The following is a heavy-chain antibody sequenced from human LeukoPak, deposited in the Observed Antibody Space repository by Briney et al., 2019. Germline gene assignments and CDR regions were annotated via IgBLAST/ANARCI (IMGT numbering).Heavy chain of an antibody. CDR2: FDPEDGET. D-gene: IGHD2-15*01. Sequence: GASVKVSCKVSGYTLTELSMHWVRQAPGKGLEWMGGFDPEDGETIYAQKFQGRVTMTEDTSTDTAYMELSSLRSEDTAVYYCATVPRYCSGGSCSLDYWGQGTLVTVSS. CDR1: GYTLTELS. J-gene: IGHJ4*02. V-gene: IGHV1-24*01. CDR3: ATVPRYCSGGSCSLDY.